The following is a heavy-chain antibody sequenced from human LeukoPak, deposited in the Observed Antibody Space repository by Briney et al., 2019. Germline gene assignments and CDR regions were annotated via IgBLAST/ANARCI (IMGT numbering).Heavy chain of an antibody. J-gene: IGHJ5*02. Sequence: PGGSLRLSCAASGLSISSSAFWWVRQTSGRGLEWIGCVRSRDKNYATIYGASARGRFTISRDDSRNTASLQMNSLNTEDTAGYYCIISIDYVAPGAWGQGTLVTVSS. CDR2: VRSRDKNYAT. CDR1: GLSISSSA. V-gene: IGHV3-73*01. CDR3: IISIDYVAPGA. D-gene: IGHD4-17*01.